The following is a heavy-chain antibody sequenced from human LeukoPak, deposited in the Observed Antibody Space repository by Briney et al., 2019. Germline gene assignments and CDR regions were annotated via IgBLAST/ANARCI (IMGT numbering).Heavy chain of an antibody. V-gene: IGHV1-8*02. J-gene: IGHJ6*03. Sequence: GASVKVSCKASGYTFTGYYMHWVRQAPGQGLEWMGWINPNSGNTGYAQKFQGRVTMTRNTSISTAYMELSSLRSEDTAVYYCARDADSSGLTPPYYYYYMDVWGKGTTVTISS. CDR1: GYTFTGYY. CDR2: INPNSGNT. D-gene: IGHD3-22*01. CDR3: ARDADSSGLTPPYYYYYMDV.